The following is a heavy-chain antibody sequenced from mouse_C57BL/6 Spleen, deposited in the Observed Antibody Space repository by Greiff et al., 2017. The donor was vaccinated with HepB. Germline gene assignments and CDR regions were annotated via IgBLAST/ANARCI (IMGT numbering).Heavy chain of an antibody. CDR2: IDPDNGDT. CDR1: GFNIKDDY. D-gene: IGHD2-5*01. CDR3: TRESNYELDY. Sequence: EVQLQQSGAELVRPGASVKLSCTASGFNIKDDYMHWVQQTPEQGLEWIGWIDPDNGDTEYVSKFQGKANITADTYTNIAYLQLSSLTSEETAVYYCTRESNYELDYWGQGTTLTVSS. J-gene: IGHJ2*01. V-gene: IGHV14-4*01.